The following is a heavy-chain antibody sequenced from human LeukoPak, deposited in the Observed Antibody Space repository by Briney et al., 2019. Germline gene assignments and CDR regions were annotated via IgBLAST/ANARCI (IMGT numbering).Heavy chain of an antibody. D-gene: IGHD4-11*01. CDR2: ISSSGSTI. CDR1: LVTPSRAK. Sequence: PGGSLRHSSVAPLVTPSRAKGNSGRQAPGKGLEWVSYISSSGSTIYYADSVKGRFTISRDNAKNSLYLQMNSLRAEDTAVYYCASGDNLDYIEVWGQGTLVSVSS. J-gene: IGHJ1*01. CDR3: ASGDNLDYIEV. V-gene: IGHV3-48*03.